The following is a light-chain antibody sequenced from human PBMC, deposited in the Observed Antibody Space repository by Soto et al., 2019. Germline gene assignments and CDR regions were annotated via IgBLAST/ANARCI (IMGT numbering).Light chain of an antibody. V-gene: IGKV1-27*01. CDR2: AAS. CDR1: QDISNY. CDR3: QNLDRAAFT. J-gene: IGKJ3*01. Sequence: DIQMTQSPSSLSASVGDRVTITCRASQDISNYLAWYQQRPGKVPKLLIYAASTLQSGVPSRFSGSGSGTDFTLTISSLLPEDVATDYCQNLDRAAFTFGPGTKVDIK.